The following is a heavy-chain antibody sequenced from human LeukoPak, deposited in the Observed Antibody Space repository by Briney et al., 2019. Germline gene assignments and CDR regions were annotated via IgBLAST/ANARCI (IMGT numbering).Heavy chain of an antibody. CDR2: ISSSSSTI. Sequence: PGGSLRLSCAASGFTFSSYSMNWVRQAPGKGLEWVSYISSSSSTIYYADSVKGRFTISRDNAKNSLYLQMNSLRAEDTAVYYCARDFYGDYGYWGQGTLVTVSS. J-gene: IGHJ4*02. CDR1: GFTFSSYS. CDR3: ARDFYGDYGY. V-gene: IGHV3-48*01. D-gene: IGHD4-17*01.